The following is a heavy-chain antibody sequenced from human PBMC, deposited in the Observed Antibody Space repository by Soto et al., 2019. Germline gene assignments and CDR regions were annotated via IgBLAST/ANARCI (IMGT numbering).Heavy chain of an antibody. J-gene: IGHJ4*02. Sequence: QVQLVQSGAEVKRPGASVKVSCKTPGNFCTKYGISWVRQAPGQGLEWMGWINGHTGSTNYAPKFRGRVTMTTDTSTSIVYMELSSLTSDDTAVYYCGRDGDQWDQRYLDYWGQGTLVSVYS. CDR2: INGHTGST. V-gene: IGHV1-18*01. CDR3: GRDGDQWDQRYLDY. D-gene: IGHD1-26*01. CDR1: GNFCTKYG.